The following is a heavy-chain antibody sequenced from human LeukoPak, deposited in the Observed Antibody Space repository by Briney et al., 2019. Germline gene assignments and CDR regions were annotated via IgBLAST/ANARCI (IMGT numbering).Heavy chain of an antibody. CDR3: ARVQGDILTGYYDSKFDP. Sequence: SETLSLTCTVSGGSISSYYWSWIRQPPGKGLEWIGYIYYSGSTNYNPSLKSRVTISVDTSKNQFSLKLSSVTAADTAVYYCARVQGDILTGYYDSKFDPWGQGTLVTVSS. CDR2: IYYSGST. J-gene: IGHJ5*02. D-gene: IGHD3-9*01. CDR1: GGSISSYY. V-gene: IGHV4-59*12.